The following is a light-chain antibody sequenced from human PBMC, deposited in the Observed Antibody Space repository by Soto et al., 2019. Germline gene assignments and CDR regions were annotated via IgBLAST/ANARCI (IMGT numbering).Light chain of an antibody. CDR1: QSVSSTY. J-gene: IGKJ1*01. CDR2: GAS. Sequence: EIVLTQSPGTLPLSPGERATPSCRASQSVSSTYLAWYQQKPGQAPRLLIYGASSRATGIPDRFSGSGSGTDFTLTISRLEPEDFAVYYCQQYGSSPRTFGQGTKVEIK. V-gene: IGKV3-20*01. CDR3: QQYGSSPRT.